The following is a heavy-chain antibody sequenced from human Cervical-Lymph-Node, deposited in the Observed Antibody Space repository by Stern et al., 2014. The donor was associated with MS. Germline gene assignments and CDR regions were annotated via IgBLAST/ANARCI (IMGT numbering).Heavy chain of an antibody. V-gene: IGHV4-39*01. D-gene: IGHD3-10*01. CDR1: GGSVSSTSYY. J-gene: IGHJ4*02. CDR3: ARLSGFGELNY. Sequence: QLQLQESRPGLVKPSETLSLTCSVSGGSVSSTSYYWTWVRQPPGRGLEWIGSIYFTGTTYYNPSLKSRVIISVDTSKTQFSLKLSSVTAADTAVYYCARLSGFGELNYWGQGTLVTVSS. CDR2: IYFTGTT.